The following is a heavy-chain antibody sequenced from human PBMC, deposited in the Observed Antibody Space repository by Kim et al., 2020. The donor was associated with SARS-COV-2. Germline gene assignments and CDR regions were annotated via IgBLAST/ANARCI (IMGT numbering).Heavy chain of an antibody. Sequence: SETLSLTCAVFGESFSGFSWTWIRQSPGKGLEWIGEITQGGRTNYKPSLKSRVTISLDTSKNQFFLRVTSVTAADSAIYYCARGRVGVVPSPVLGLGPFWQYHYTDVWGKGATVTVS. CDR2: ITQGGRT. V-gene: IGHV4-34*01. D-gene: IGHD3-3*01. CDR1: GESFSGFS. CDR3: ARGRVGVVPSPVLGLGPFWQYHYTDV. J-gene: IGHJ6*03.